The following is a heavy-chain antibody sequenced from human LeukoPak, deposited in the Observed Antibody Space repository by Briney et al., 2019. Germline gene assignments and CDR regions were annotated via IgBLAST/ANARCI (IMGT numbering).Heavy chain of an antibody. V-gene: IGHV3-9*01. J-gene: IGHJ1*01. CDR3: ATSHDYGDYVGFQH. D-gene: IGHD4-17*01. CDR2: ISWNSGSI. Sequence: PGRSLRLSCAASGFTFDDYAMHWVRQAPGKGLEWVSGISWNSGSIGYADSVKGRFIISRDNAKNSLYLQMNSLRAEDTALYYCATSHDYGDYVGFQHWGQGTLVTVSS. CDR1: GFTFDDYA.